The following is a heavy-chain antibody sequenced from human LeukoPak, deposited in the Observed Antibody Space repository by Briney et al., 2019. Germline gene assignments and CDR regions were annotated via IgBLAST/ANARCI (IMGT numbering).Heavy chain of an antibody. CDR3: ARPGSGYYDSSGYDY. CDR2: ISSSGSTI. J-gene: IGHJ4*02. Sequence: GGSLRLSCAAPGFTFSDYYMSWIRQAPGKGLEWVSYISSSGSTIYYADSVKGRFTISRDNAKNSLYLHMNSLRAEDTAVYYCARPGSGYYDSSGYDYRGQGTLVTVSS. CDR1: GFTFSDYY. D-gene: IGHD3-22*01. V-gene: IGHV3-11*04.